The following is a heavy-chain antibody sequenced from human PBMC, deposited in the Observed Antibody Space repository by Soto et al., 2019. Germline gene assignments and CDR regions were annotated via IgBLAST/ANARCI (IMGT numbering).Heavy chain of an antibody. CDR3: AHRGGAAVGLYYFDY. V-gene: IGHV2-5*01. D-gene: IGHD6-13*01. CDR1: GFSRTTTGLG. J-gene: IGHJ4*02. CDR2: IYWHDDK. Sequence: SCPTLVNPTQTLTLTCTFSGFSRTTTGLGVGWIRQPPGKALEWLALIYWHDDKRYSPSLESRLTITKDTSKNQVVLTMTNVDPVDTATYYCAHRGGAAVGLYYFDYWGPATLVT.